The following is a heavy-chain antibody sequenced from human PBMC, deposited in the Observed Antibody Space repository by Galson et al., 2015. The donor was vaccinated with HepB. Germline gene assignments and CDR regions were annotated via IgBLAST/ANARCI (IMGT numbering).Heavy chain of an antibody. J-gene: IGHJ6*02. Sequence: SLRLSCAASGLTLSSYAMNWVRQAPGKGLEWVSAISDSGTSVYYVDAVKGRFTISRDNSKNTLYLQMNSLRAEDTAIYYCAKSSGFNAYYYDMDVWGQGTTVTVSS. V-gene: IGHV3-23*01. CDR3: AKSSGFNAYYYDMDV. CDR1: GLTLSSYA. D-gene: IGHD3-9*01. CDR2: ISDSGTSV.